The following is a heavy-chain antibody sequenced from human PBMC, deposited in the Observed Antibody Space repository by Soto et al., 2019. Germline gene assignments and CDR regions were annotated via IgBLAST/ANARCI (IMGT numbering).Heavy chain of an antibody. D-gene: IGHD3-22*01. CDR1: GFTFSSCA. CDR3: ARGYYYDSSGYYSALDY. V-gene: IGHV3-23*01. CDR2: IGGSGDDT. J-gene: IGHJ4*02. Sequence: PGGSLRLSCAASGFTFSSCAMSWVRQAPGKGLEWVSGIGGSGDDTEYTDSVKGRFTISRDNSKNTLYLQMNSLRAEDTAVYYCARGYYYDSSGYYSALDYWGQGTLVT.